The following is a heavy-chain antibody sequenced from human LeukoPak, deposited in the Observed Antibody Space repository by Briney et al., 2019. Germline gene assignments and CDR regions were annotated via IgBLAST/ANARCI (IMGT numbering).Heavy chain of an antibody. Sequence: SQTLSLTCAISGDSVSSNSVTWNWIRRSPSRGLEWLGRTYYRSTWYNDYAVSVRGRITVNPDTSKNQFSLHLDSVTPEDTAVYYCARRLTQYDCFDPWGQGILVTVSS. V-gene: IGHV6-1*01. J-gene: IGHJ5*02. CDR1: GDSVSSNSVT. CDR3: ARRLTQYDCFDP. CDR2: TYYRSTWYN. D-gene: IGHD2-2*01.